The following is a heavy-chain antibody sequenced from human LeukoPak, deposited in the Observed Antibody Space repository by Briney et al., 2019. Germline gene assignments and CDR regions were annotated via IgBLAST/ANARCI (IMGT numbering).Heavy chain of an antibody. V-gene: IGHV1-46*01. CDR1: GYTFTSYY. J-gene: IGHJ3*02. CDR3: ARDLSRIVGATTSTAFDI. CDR2: INPSGGST. Sequence: ASVKVSCKASGYTFTSYYIHWVRQAPGQGLEWMGIINPSGGSTTYAQKFQGRVTITADKSTSTAYMELSSLRSEDTAVYYCARDLSRIVGATTSTAFDIWGQGTMVTVSS. D-gene: IGHD1-26*01.